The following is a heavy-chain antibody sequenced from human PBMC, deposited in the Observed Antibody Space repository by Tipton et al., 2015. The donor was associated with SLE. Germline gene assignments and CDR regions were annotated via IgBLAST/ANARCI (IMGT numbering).Heavy chain of an antibody. CDR2: IFTSGSP. CDR3: ARDRLGGPFDY. Sequence: TLSLTCSVSGVSISSASYYWNWIRQPAGKGPEWIGRIFTSGSPDYNPSLKSRVIMSEDTSKNQFSLRLSSVTAADTAVYYCARDRLGGPFDYWGQGSLVTVSS. J-gene: IGHJ4*02. CDR1: GVSISSASYY. V-gene: IGHV4-61*02. D-gene: IGHD1-26*01.